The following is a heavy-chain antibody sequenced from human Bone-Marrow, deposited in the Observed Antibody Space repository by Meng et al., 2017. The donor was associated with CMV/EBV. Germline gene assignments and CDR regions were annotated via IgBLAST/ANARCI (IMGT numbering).Heavy chain of an antibody. D-gene: IGHD6-6*01. CDR1: GFTFSSYS. J-gene: IGHJ6*02. Sequence: GESLKISCAASGFTFSSYSMNWVRQAPGKGLEWVSSISSSSSYIYYADSVKGRFTISRDNAKNSLYLQMNSLRAEDTAVYYCASLGGSSRYYYYYGMAVWGQGNTVNVSS. V-gene: IGHV3-21*01. CDR3: ASLGGSSRYYYYYGMAV. CDR2: ISSSSSYI.